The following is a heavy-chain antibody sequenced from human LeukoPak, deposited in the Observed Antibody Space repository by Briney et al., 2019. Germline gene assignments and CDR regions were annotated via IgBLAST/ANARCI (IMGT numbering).Heavy chain of an antibody. D-gene: IGHD2-15*01. J-gene: IGHJ6*02. CDR3: AAGECSSGSCSGFYGMDV. V-gene: IGHV3-23*01. CDR2: ITGSGGST. Sequence: GGSLRLSCAASGLTFSSYAMHWVRQAPGKGLEWVSTITGSGGSTFYADSVKGRSTVSRDNSKNTLYLQMNSLSAEHTAVYYCAAGECSSGSCSGFYGMDVWGQGTTVTVSS. CDR1: GLTFSSYA.